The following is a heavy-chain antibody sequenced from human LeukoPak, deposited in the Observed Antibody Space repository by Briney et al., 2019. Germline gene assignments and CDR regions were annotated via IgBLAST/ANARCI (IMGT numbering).Heavy chain of an antibody. CDR1: GFTFSSYG. CDR2: IWYDGSNK. D-gene: IGHD6-13*01. CDR3: ASWQQLDDY. V-gene: IGHV3-33*01. J-gene: IGHJ4*02. Sequence: GGSLRFSCAASGFTFSSYGMHGVRQAPGKGLEWVAVIWYDGSNKYYADSVKGRFTISRDNSKNTLYLQMNSLRAEDTAVYYCASWQQLDDYWGQGTLVTVSS.